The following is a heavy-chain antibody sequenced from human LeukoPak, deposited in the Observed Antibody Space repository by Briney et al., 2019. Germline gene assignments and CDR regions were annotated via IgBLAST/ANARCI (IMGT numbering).Heavy chain of an antibody. V-gene: IGHV4-38-2*01. J-gene: IGHJ5*02. CDR1: GYSISSGYY. D-gene: IGHD1-1*01. Sequence: SETLSLTSAVSGYSISSGYYWGWIRQPPGKGLQWIGSIFQRGYSYYNPSLKSRVTISVDTSRNQFSLKLSSVTAADAGVYYCAGDKETTGNGRPIRFDPWGQGTLVTVSS. CDR2: IFQRGYS. CDR3: AGDKETTGNGRPIRFDP.